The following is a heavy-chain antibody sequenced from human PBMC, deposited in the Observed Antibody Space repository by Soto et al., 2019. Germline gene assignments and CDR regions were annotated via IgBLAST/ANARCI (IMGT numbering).Heavy chain of an antibody. CDR3: ARSRSVPYYYYGLDV. Sequence: QVQLVQSGAEVRKPGASVKVSCKTSGYTFSRSGIIWVRQAPGQGLEWMGWISTYNGDANYAQKLQGRVTMTTDTSTSTAFMELGSLTADDTAVYYCARSRSVPYYYYGLDVWGQGTRVTVSS. J-gene: IGHJ6*02. V-gene: IGHV1-18*01. D-gene: IGHD2-2*01. CDR1: GYTFSRSG. CDR2: ISTYNGDA.